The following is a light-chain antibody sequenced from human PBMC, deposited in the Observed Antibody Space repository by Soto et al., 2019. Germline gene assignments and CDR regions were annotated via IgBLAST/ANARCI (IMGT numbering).Light chain of an antibody. CDR3: QESYTTPPWT. J-gene: IGKJ1*01. V-gene: IGKV1-39*01. CDR1: QSIATY. CDR2: GSS. Sequence: DIQMTQSPSSLSASVGDRVTITCRASQSIATYLNWYQQKPGKAPKLLIYGSSSLQSGVPSRFSGSRSGTDFTFTISSLXPEDFATYYCQESYTTPPWTFGQGTKVDIK.